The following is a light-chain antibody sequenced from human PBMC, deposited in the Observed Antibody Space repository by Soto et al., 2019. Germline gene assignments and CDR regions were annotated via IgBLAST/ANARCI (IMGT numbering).Light chain of an antibody. J-gene: IGLJ1*01. CDR2: EVS. V-gene: IGLV2-14*01. Sequence: QSALTQPPSASGSPGQSVTISCTGTSSDVGGYNYVSGYQQHPGKAPKRMIYEVSNRPSGVSNRFSGSKSGNTASLTISGLQAEDEADYYCSSYTSSSINYVFGTGTKVTVL. CDR1: SSDVGGYNY. CDR3: SSYTSSSINYV.